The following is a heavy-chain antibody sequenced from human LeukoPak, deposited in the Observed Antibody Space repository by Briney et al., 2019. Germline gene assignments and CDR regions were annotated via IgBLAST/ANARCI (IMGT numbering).Heavy chain of an antibody. CDR3: ARDPGILAFDI. CDR2: IYHSGST. J-gene: IGHJ3*02. CDR1: GGSISSGGYS. V-gene: IGHV4-30-2*01. Sequence: PSETLSLTCDVYGGSISSGGYSWSWIRQPPGKGLEWIGYIYHSGSTYYNPSLKSRVTISVDRSKNQFSLKLSSVTAADTAVYYCARDPGILAFDIWGQGTMVTVSS. D-gene: IGHD1-1*01.